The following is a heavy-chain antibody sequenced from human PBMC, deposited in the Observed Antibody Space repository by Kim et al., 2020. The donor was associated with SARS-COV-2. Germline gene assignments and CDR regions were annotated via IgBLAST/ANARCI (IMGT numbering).Heavy chain of an antibody. CDR3: ARLVVLPAAIDY. V-gene: IGHV4-39*01. Sequence: SETLSLTCTVSGGSINSSGYYWGWIRQPPGKGLEWIGNIYYSGSTYYNPSLKSRVTISVDTSNNQFSLKLSSVTAADTAVYYCARLVVLPAAIDYWGQGTLVTVSS. CDR1: GGSINSSGYY. CDR2: IYYSGST. J-gene: IGHJ4*02. D-gene: IGHD2-2*01.